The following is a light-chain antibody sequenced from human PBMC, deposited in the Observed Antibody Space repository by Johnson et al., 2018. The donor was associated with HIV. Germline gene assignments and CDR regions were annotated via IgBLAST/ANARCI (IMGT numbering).Light chain of an antibody. J-gene: IGLJ1*01. CDR1: SSNIGSHY. CDR3: GTWDSSLSAPYG. CDR2: DTI. Sequence: QSVLTQSPSVSAAPGQKVTISCSGSSSNIGSHYVSWYQQVPGTAPRLVIYDTIKRHSGIPDRFSGSKSGTSATLGITGLQTGDEADYYCGTWDSSLSAPYGFGTGTRLTVL. V-gene: IGLV1-51*01.